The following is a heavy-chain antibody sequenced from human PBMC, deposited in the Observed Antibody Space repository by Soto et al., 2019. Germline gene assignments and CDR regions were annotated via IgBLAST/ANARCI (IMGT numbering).Heavy chain of an antibody. J-gene: IGHJ6*02. CDR2: IIPILGIA. D-gene: IGHD2-2*01. V-gene: IGHV1-69*08. CDR3: ARDRVVPAAMGTYYYCGMDV. Sequence: QVQLVQSGAEVKKPGSSVKVSCKASGGTFSSYTISWVRQAPGQGLEWMGRIIPILGIANYAQKFQGRVTINADKSTSTAYMEMSSLRSEDTAVYYCARDRVVPAAMGTYYYCGMDVWGQGTTVTVSS. CDR1: GGTFSSYT.